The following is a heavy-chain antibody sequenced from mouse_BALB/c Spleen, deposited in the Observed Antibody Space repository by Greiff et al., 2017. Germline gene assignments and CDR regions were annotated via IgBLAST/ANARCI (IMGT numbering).Heavy chain of an antibody. D-gene: IGHD2-4*01. J-gene: IGHJ4*01. V-gene: IGHV1S56*01. CDR1: GYTFTSYY. CDR2: IYPGNVNT. CDR3: ARWGMITGLYAMDY. Sequence: QVQLKQSGPELVKPGASVRISCKASGYTFTSYYIHWVKQRPGQGLEWIGWIYPGNVNTKYNEKFKGKATLTADKSSSTAYMQLSSLTSEDSAVYFCARWGMITGLYAMDYWGQGTSVTVSS.